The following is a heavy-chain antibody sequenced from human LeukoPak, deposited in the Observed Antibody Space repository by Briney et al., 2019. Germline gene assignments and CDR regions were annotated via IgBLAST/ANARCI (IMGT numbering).Heavy chain of an antibody. CDR3: ARALGYCSGGSCTRGYNWFDP. V-gene: IGHV4-39*01. Sequence: PSETLSLTCTVSGGSISSSDYYWGWIRQPPGKGLEWIGSIYYGGSTYYNSSLKSRVTISVDTSMNQFSLKLSFVTTADTAVYYCARALGYCSGGSCTRGYNWFDPWGQGTLVTVPS. J-gene: IGHJ5*02. CDR1: GGSISSSDYY. CDR2: IYYGGST. D-gene: IGHD2-15*01.